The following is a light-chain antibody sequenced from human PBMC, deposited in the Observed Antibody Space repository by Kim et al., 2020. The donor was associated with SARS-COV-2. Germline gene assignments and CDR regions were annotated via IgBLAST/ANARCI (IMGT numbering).Light chain of an antibody. CDR1: QSIYSS. Sequence: ASGGDRVTITCRDSQSIYSSLAWYQQKPGNVPKILIYKASTLESGVPSRFSGSESGTEFTLTISSLQPDDFATYYCQQFYTYPITFGQGTRLEIK. V-gene: IGKV1-5*03. CDR2: KAS. CDR3: QQFYTYPIT. J-gene: IGKJ5*01.